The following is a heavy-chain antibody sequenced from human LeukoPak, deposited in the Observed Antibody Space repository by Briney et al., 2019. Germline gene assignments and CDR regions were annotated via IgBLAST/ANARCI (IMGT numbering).Heavy chain of an antibody. CDR1: GFTFRDFW. J-gene: IGHJ4*02. Sequence: PGGSLRLSCAASGFTFRDFWMHWVRQAPGNGPVWVSRMSPDGSATYYADSVKGRFTISRDNAENTMYLQMSSLRAEDTAVYYCARDMWGTFDYWGQGALVTVSS. CDR3: ARDMWGTFDY. V-gene: IGHV3-74*01. CDR2: MSPDGSAT. D-gene: IGHD7-27*01.